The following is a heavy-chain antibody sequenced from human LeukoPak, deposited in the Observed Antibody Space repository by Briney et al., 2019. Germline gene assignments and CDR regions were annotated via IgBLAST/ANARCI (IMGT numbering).Heavy chain of an antibody. V-gene: IGHV3-23*01. J-gene: IGHJ4*02. CDR3: AKEAKPPGNYYDSSGYYYDY. Sequence: PGGSPRLSCAASGFTFSSYAMSWVRQAPGKGLEWVSAISGSGGSTYYADSVKGRFTISRDNSKNTLYLQMNSLRAEDTAVYYCAKEAKPPGNYYDSSGYYYDYWGQGTLVTVSS. CDR1: GFTFSSYA. D-gene: IGHD3-22*01. CDR2: ISGSGGST.